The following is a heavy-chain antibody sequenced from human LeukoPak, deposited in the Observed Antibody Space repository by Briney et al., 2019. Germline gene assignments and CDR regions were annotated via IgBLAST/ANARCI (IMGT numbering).Heavy chain of an antibody. D-gene: IGHD6-13*01. CDR1: GSTLSSYA. CDR3: AKQSAGSAAWYSLHYDF. J-gene: IGHJ4*02. CDR2: VDGGGGGT. V-gene: IGHV3-23*01. Sequence: GGSLRLSCAASGSTLSSYAMTWVRQAPGRGLEWVSSVDGGGGGTYYADSVKGRFTISRDNSKDTLYLQMNGLRAEDTAVYFCAKQSAGSAAWYSLHYDFWGQGTLVTVSS.